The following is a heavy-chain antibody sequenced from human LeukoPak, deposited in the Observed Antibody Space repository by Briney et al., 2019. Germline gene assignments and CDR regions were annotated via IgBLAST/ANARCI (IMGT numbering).Heavy chain of an antibody. CDR3: ARAQGAAGTRYYYYYYGMDV. J-gene: IGHJ6*02. CDR1: GDSVSSNSAA. Sequence: SQTLSLTCAISGDSVSSNSAAWNWIRQSPSRGLEWMGRTYYRSKWYNDYAVSVKSRITINPDTSKNQFSLQLNSVTPEDTAVYYCARAQGAAGTRYYYYYYGMDVWGQGTTVTVSS. V-gene: IGHV6-1*01. CDR2: TYYRSKWYN. D-gene: IGHD6-13*01.